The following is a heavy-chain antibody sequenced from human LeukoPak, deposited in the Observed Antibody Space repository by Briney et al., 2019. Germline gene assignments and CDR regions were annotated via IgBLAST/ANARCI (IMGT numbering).Heavy chain of an antibody. Sequence: GGSLRLSCAASGFTFSSYSMNWVRQAPGKGLEWVSHITASGTAMFYADSVKGRFTISRDNAKNSLYLQMNSLRDEDTAVYYCTSSGSYRFDYWGQGTLVTVSS. CDR3: TSSGSYRFDY. CDR2: ITASGTAM. D-gene: IGHD1-26*01. J-gene: IGHJ4*02. V-gene: IGHV3-48*02. CDR1: GFTFSSYS.